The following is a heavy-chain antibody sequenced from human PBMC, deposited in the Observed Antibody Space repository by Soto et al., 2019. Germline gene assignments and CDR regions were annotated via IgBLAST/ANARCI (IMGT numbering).Heavy chain of an antibody. J-gene: IGHJ6*02. V-gene: IGHV4-4*07. Sequence: QVQLQESGPGLVKTSETLSLTCTVSGGSISSHYWTWIRQPAGKGLEWIGRIYSTGSADYNPSLESRVTLSVDTSKNHFSLKMRSVTAADTAVYYCAREKDYYQNAMDVWGQGTTVAVSS. CDR3: AREKDYYQNAMDV. CDR1: GGSISSHY. CDR2: IYSTGSA.